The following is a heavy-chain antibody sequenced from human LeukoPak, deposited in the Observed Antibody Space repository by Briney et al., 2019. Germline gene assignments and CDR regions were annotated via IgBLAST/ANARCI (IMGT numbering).Heavy chain of an antibody. V-gene: IGHV1-8*01. CDR1: GYTFTSYD. Sequence: ASVKVSCKASGYTFTSYDINWVRQATGQGLEWMGWMNPNSGNTGYAQKFQGRVTMTRNTSISTAYMELSSLRSEDTAVYYCARGSVAGTRGYYYYMDVWGKGTTVTVSS. D-gene: IGHD6-19*01. J-gene: IGHJ6*03. CDR3: ARGSVAGTRGYYYYMDV. CDR2: MNPNSGNT.